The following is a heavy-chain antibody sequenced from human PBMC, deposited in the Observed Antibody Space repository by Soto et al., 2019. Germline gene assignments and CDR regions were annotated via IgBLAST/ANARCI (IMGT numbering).Heavy chain of an antibody. J-gene: IGHJ5*02. D-gene: IGHD5-18*01. CDR1: GGSIINSTLY. CDR2: IYYSGST. CDR3: ARGTVVSWIQLWLGWFDP. Sequence: PSETLSLTCNVSGGSIINSTLYWGWIRQPPGKGLEWIGYIYYSGSTNYNPSLKSRVTISVDTSKNQFSLKLSSVTAADTAVYYCARGTVVSWIQLWLGWFDPWGQGTLVTVSS. V-gene: IGHV4-61*05.